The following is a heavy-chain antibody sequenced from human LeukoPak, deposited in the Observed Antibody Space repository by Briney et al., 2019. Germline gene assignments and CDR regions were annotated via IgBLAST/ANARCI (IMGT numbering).Heavy chain of an antibody. J-gene: IGHJ5*02. Sequence: SETLSLACTVSGGSISSYYWSWIRQPAGKGLEWIGRIYTSGSTNYNPSLKSRVTMSVDTSKNQFALKLSSVTAADTAVYYCARLQAAAILGDNWFDPWGQGTLVTVSS. V-gene: IGHV4-4*07. D-gene: IGHD2-2*01. CDR2: IYTSGST. CDR1: GGSISSYY. CDR3: ARLQAAAILGDNWFDP.